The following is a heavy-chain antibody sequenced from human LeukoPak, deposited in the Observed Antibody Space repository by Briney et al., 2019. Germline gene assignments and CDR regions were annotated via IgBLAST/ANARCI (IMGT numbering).Heavy chain of an antibody. Sequence: PSETLSLTCAVYGGSISSSNWWSWVRQPPGKGLEWIGEIYHSGSTNYNPSLKSRVTISVDKSKNQFSLKLSSVTAADTAVYYCARVGPWVNPDYYYYYMDVWGKGTTVTVSS. J-gene: IGHJ6*03. CDR1: GGSISSSNW. CDR3: ARVGPWVNPDYYYYYMDV. V-gene: IGHV4-4*02. D-gene: IGHD3-16*01. CDR2: IYHSGST.